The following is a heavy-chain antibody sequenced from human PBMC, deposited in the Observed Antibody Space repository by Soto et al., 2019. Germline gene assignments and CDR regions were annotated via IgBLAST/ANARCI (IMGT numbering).Heavy chain of an antibody. CDR1: GFTFSNAW. Sequence: VQLVESGGGVVQPGRSLRLSCAASGFTFSNAWMTWVRQAPGKGLEWVGRIKRKTDGGTDYAAPVKGRFTISRDDSKNTLYLQMNSLKTEDTAVYYCTTDTAATFSEYFHHWGQGTLVTVSS. D-gene: IGHD6-25*01. V-gene: IGHV3-15*01. CDR2: IKRKTDGGT. CDR3: TTDTAATFSEYFHH. J-gene: IGHJ1*01.